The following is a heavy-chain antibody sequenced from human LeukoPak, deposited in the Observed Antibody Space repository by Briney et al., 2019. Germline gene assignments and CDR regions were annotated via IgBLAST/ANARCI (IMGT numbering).Heavy chain of an antibody. J-gene: IGHJ4*02. CDR3: AKDLQGCSDY. V-gene: IGHV3-66*01. Sequence: GGSLRLSCAASGFTVSSNYMSWVRQAPGKGLEWVSVIYSCGSTYYADSVKGRFTISRDNSKNTLYLQMNSLRAEDTAVYYCAKDLQGCSDYWGQGTLVTVSS. CDR2: IYSCGST. D-gene: IGHD2-8*01. CDR1: GFTVSSNY.